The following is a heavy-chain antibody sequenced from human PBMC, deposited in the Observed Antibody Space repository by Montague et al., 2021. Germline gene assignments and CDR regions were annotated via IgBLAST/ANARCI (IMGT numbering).Heavy chain of an antibody. CDR1: GFSLTTSGVA. CDR2: IFWDDDK. J-gene: IGHJ3*01. Sequence: PALVKPTQTLTLTCTFSGFSLTTSGVAVAWLRQPPGKALEWLALIFWDDDKRYSPSLKSRLTITKDTTKNQVVLTLTNMDPVDTATYFCAPKIAAHKAPDFCYFWGQGTVVTVSA. D-gene: IGHD6-13*01. CDR3: APKIAAHKAPDFCYF. V-gene: IGHV2-5*02.